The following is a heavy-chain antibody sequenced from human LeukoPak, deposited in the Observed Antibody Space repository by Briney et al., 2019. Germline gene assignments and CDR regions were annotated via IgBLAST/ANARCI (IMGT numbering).Heavy chain of an antibody. J-gene: IGHJ5*02. V-gene: IGHV1-24*01. D-gene: IGHD2-15*01. Sequence: GASVKVSCKVSGYTLTELSMHWVRQAPGKGLEWMGGFDPEDGETICAQKFQGRVTMTEDTSTDTAYMELSSLRSEDAAVYYCATGYCSGGSCYFFSFDPWGQGTLVTVSS. CDR1: GYTLTELS. CDR3: ATGYCSGGSCYFFSFDP. CDR2: FDPEDGET.